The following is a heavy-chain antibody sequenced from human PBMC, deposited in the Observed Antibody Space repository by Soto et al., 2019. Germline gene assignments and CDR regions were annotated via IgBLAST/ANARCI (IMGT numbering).Heavy chain of an antibody. V-gene: IGHV1-69*13. CDR3: ARALFPTYYYDSSGPRRAYYYGMDV. J-gene: IGHJ6*02. Sequence: GASVKVSCKASGCTFSSYAISCVRQAPGQVLEWMGGIIPIFGTANYAQKFQGRVTITADESTSTAYMELSSLRSEDTAVYYCARALFPTYYYDSSGPRRAYYYGMDVWGQGTTVTVSS. D-gene: IGHD3-22*01. CDR2: IIPIFGTA. CDR1: GCTFSSYA.